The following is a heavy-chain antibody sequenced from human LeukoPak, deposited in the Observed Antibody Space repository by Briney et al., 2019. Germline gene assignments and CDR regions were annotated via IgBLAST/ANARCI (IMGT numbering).Heavy chain of an antibody. V-gene: IGHV4-4*02. CDR2: IYHSGST. CDR3: AGEGARDFFDS. J-gene: IGHJ4*02. D-gene: IGHD3-10*01. Sequence: SETLSLTCAVSGGSISSSNWWSWVRQPPGKGLEWIGEIYHSGSTNYNPSLKSRVTISVDTSNNQFSLNLRSVTAADTAVYYCAGEGARDFFDSWGQGALVAVSS. CDR1: GGSISSSNW.